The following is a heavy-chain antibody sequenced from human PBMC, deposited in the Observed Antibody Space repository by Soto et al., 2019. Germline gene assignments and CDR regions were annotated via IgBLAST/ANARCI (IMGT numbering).Heavy chain of an antibody. J-gene: IGHJ4*02. CDR3: ARGGNPINRAAASPFGY. D-gene: IGHD6-13*01. Sequence: SETLSLTCAVYGGSFSGYYWSWIRQPPGKGLEWIGEINHSGSTNYNPSLKSRVTISVDTSKNQFSPKLRSVTAADTAVYYFARGGNPINRAAASPFGYWGQGTLVTVSS. V-gene: IGHV4-34*01. CDR1: GGSFSGYY. CDR2: INHSGST.